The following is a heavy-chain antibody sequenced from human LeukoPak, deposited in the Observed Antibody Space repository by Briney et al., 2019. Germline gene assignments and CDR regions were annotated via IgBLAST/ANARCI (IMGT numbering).Heavy chain of an antibody. V-gene: IGHV3-21*01. D-gene: IGHD3-16*02. J-gene: IGHJ4*02. CDR3: ARDRNYDYIWGSYRPDYFDY. CDR2: ITSSSTYI. CDR1: GFTFSSYT. Sequence: GGSLRLSCAASGFTFSSYTMNWVRQAPGKGLEWVSSITSSSTYIYYADSVKGRFTISRDNAKNSLYLQTNSLRAEDTAVYYCARDRNYDYIWGSYRPDYFDYWGQGTLVTVSS.